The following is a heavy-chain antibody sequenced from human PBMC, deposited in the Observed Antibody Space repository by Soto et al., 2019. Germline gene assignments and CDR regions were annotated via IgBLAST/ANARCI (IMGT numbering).Heavy chain of an antibody. Sequence: EVQLVESGGGLVQPGRSLRLSCAASGFTFDDYAMHWVRQAPGKGLEWVSGISWNSGSIGYADSVKGRFTISRDNAKNSLYLQMYSLRAEDTALYSCAKELDGGYSYNWGQGTLVTVSS. CDR3: AKELDGGYSYN. J-gene: IGHJ4*02. CDR1: GFTFDDYA. D-gene: IGHD5-18*01. V-gene: IGHV3-9*01. CDR2: ISWNSGSI.